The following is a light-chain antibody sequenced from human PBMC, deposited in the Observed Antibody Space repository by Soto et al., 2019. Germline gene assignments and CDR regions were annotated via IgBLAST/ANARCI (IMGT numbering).Light chain of an antibody. CDR3: FSYAGDSVDV. Sequence: QSALTQPASVSVSPRQSITISCTGTNSDVGSYNLVSWFQQHPGKAPKLVIYEVTKRPSGVSDRFSGSKSGNTASLTISGLQAEDEADYYCFSYAGDSVDVFGTGTKVTVL. CDR1: NSDVGSYNL. V-gene: IGLV2-23*02. J-gene: IGLJ1*01. CDR2: EVT.